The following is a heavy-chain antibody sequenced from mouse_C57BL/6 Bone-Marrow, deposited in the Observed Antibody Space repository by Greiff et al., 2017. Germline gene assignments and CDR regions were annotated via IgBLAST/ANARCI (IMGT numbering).Heavy chain of an antibody. CDR1: GFSLTSYG. CDR2: IWGGGST. D-gene: IGHD1-1*01. CDR3: AKKNGSSYGSYAMDY. V-gene: IGHV2-9*01. J-gene: IGHJ4*01. Sequence: VKLQESGPGLVAPSQSLSITCTVSGFSLTSYGVDWVRQPPGKGLEWLGVIWGGGSTNYNSALMSRLSISKDNSKSQVFLKMNSLQTDDTAMYYCAKKNGSSYGSYAMDYWGQGTSVTVSS.